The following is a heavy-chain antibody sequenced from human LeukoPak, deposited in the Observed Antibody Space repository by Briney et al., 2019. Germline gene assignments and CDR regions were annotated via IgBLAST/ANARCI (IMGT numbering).Heavy chain of an antibody. CDR1: GGTFSSYA. CDR3: ARDSHRDGYNFADY. CDR2: IIPIFGTA. V-gene: IGHV1-69*13. Sequence: SVKVSCKASGGTFSSYAISWVRQAPGQGLEWMGKIIPIFGTANYAQKFQGRVTITADESTSTAYMELSSLRSEDTAVYYCARDSHRDGYNFADYWGPGTLVTVSS. J-gene: IGHJ4*02. D-gene: IGHD5-24*01.